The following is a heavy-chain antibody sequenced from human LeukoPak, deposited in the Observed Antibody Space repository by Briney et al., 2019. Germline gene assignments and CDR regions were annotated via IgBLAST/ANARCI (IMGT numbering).Heavy chain of an antibody. J-gene: IGHJ4*02. CDR2: TNPNSGGT. D-gene: IGHD3-3*01. CDR3: ARGGFLEWLLLFDY. CDR1: GYTFTGYY. V-gene: IGHV1-2*02. Sequence: ASVKVSCKASGYTFTGYYMHWVRQAPGQGLEWMGWTNPNSGGTNYAQKFQGRVTMTRDTSISTAYMELSRLRSDDTAVYYCARGGFLEWLLLFDYWGQGTLVTVSP.